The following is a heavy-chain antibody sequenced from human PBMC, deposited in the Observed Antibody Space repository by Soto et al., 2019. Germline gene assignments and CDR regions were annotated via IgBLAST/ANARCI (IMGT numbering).Heavy chain of an antibody. J-gene: IGHJ5*02. CDR3: ARDLRAVAGTDNWFDP. CDR2: IYYSGST. Sequence: PSETLSLTCTVSGGSIRSYYWSWIRQPPGKGLEWIGYIYYSGSTNYNPSLKSRVTISVDTSKNQFSLKLSSVTAADTAVYYCARDLRAVAGTDNWFDPWGQGTLVTVSS. D-gene: IGHD6-19*01. CDR1: GGSIRSYY. V-gene: IGHV4-59*01.